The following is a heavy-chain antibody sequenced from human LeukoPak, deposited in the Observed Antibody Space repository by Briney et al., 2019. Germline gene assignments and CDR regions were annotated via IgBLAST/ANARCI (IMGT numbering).Heavy chain of an antibody. V-gene: IGHV4-59*01. CDR3: ARAVYCSSTSCPPRYYYYYYMDV. CDR1: GGSISSYY. CDR2: IYYSGST. Sequence: SETLSLTCTVSGGSISSYYRSWIRQPPGKGLEWIGYIYYSGSTNYNPSLKSRVTISVDTSKNQFSLKLSSVTAADTAVYYCARAVYCSSTSCPPRYYYYYYMDVWGKGTTVTVSS. D-gene: IGHD2-2*01. J-gene: IGHJ6*03.